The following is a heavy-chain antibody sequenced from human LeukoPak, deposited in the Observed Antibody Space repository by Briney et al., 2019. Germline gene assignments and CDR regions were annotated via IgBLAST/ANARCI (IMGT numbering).Heavy chain of an antibody. V-gene: IGHV4-34*01. CDR2: INHSGST. J-gene: IGHJ3*02. CDR1: GGSISSYY. D-gene: IGHD2-2*01. CDR3: ARPVGGYCSSTSCHGDAFDI. Sequence: SETLSLTCTVSGGSISSYYWSWIRQPPGKGLEWIGEINHSGSTNYNPSLKSRVTISVDTSKNQFSLKLSSVTAADTAVYYCARPVGGYCSSTSCHGDAFDIWGQGTMVTVSS.